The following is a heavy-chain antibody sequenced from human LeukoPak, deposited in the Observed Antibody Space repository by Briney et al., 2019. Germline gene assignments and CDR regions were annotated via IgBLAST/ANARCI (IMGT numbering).Heavy chain of an antibody. CDR1: GFTFSTYE. CDR3: ARDIGYYFGSRDSRIFDY. CDR2: ISRSGDIV. V-gene: IGHV3-48*03. J-gene: IGHJ4*02. Sequence: PGGSLRLSCVASGFTFSTYEMNWVRQAPGKGLEWVSYISRSGDIVYYVDSVKGRFTISRDSAKNSLYLQMNSLRAEDTAVYYCARDIGYYFGSRDSRIFDYWGQGTLVTVSS. D-gene: IGHD3-10*01.